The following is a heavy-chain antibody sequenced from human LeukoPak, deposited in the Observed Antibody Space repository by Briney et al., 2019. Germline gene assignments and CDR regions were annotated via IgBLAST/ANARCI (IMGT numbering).Heavy chain of an antibody. Sequence: SVKVSCKASGGTFSSYAISWVRQAPGQGLEWMGGIIPIFGTANYAQKFQGRVTITADESTSTAYMELSSLRSEDTAVYYCARDRCSSTSCYVEGPSDSYNWFDPWGQGTLVTVSS. CDR2: IIPIFGTA. V-gene: IGHV1-69*01. D-gene: IGHD2-2*01. J-gene: IGHJ5*02. CDR3: ARDRCSSTSCYVEGPSDSYNWFDP. CDR1: GGTFSSYA.